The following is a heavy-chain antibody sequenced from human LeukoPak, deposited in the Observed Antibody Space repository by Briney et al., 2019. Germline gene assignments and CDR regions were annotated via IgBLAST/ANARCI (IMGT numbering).Heavy chain of an antibody. CDR2: INPNSGGT. D-gene: IGHD2-2*01. CDR3: ASAPLIVVVPADPHSYGVDV. J-gene: IGHJ6*02. V-gene: IGHV1-2*02. CDR1: GYTFTGYY. Sequence: ASVKVSCKASGYTFTGYYMHWVRQAPGQGLEWMGWINPNSGGTNYAQKFQGRVTMTRDTSISTAYMELSRLRSDDTAVYYCASAPLIVVVPADPHSYGVDVWGQGTTVTVSS.